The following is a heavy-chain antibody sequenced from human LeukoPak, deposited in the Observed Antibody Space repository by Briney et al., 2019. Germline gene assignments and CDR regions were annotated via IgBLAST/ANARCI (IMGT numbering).Heavy chain of an antibody. V-gene: IGHV3-48*03. CDR1: GFTFSSYE. J-gene: IGHJ3*02. CDR2: ISSSGSTI. D-gene: IGHD1-26*01. Sequence: GGSLRLSCAASGFTFSSYEMNWVRQAPGKGLEWVSYISSSGSTIHYADSVKGRFTISRDNAKNSLYLQMNSLRAEDTAVYYCARESFDAFDIWAQGTMVTVSS. CDR3: ARESFDAFDI.